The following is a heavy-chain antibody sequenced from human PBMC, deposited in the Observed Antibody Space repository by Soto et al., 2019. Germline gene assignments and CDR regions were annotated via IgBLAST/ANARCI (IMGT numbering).Heavy chain of an antibody. Sequence: PGGSLRLSCAASGFTFSSYAMSWVRQAPGKGLEWVSAISGSGGSTYYADSVKGRFTISSDNSKNTLYLQMNSLRAEDTAVYYCARKMNYYDSSGSDYWGQGTLVPV. CDR2: ISGSGGST. CDR1: GFTFSSYA. J-gene: IGHJ4*02. V-gene: IGHV3-23*01. CDR3: ARKMNYYDSSGSDY. D-gene: IGHD3-22*01.